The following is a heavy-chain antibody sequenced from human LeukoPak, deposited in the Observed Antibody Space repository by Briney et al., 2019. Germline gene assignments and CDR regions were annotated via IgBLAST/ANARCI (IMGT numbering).Heavy chain of an antibody. CDR2: INADNGNT. J-gene: IGHJ4*02. V-gene: IGHV1-3*01. Sequence: ASVKVSCKASGYTFTSYAMHWVRQAPGQRLEWMGWINADNGNTKYSQKFQGRVTITRDTSASTAYMELSSLRSEDTAVYYCARGLFPDYYDSSAPVDYWGQGTLVTVSS. CDR3: ARGLFPDYYDSSAPVDY. CDR1: GYTFTSYA. D-gene: IGHD3-22*01.